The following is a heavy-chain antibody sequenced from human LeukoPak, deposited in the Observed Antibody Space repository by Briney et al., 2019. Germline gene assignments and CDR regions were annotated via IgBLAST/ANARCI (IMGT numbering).Heavy chain of an antibody. CDR3: ARDPGRITIFGVVITEGMDV. J-gene: IGHJ4*02. V-gene: IGHV3-7*05. Sequence: PGGSLRLSCAASGFTFSSYWMSWVRQAPGKGLEWVANIKQDGSEKYYVDSVKGRFTISRDNAKNSLYLQMNSLRAEDTAVYYCARDPGRITIFGVVITEGMDVWGQGTLVTVSS. D-gene: IGHD3-3*01. CDR1: GFTFSSYW. CDR2: IKQDGSEK.